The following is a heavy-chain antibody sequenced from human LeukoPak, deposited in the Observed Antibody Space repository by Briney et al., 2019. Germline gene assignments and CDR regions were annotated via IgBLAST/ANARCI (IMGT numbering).Heavy chain of an antibody. CDR1: GASISTGGFY. CDR3: ARAIEVVPAATRYYYYYYGMDV. D-gene: IGHD2-2*01. V-gene: IGHV4-34*01. J-gene: IGHJ6*02. Sequence: SETLSLTCTISGASISTGGFYWTWIRQPPGKGLEWIGEINHSGSTNYNPSLKSRVTISVDTSKNQFSLKLSSVTAADTAVYYCARAIEVVPAATRYYYYYYGMDVWGQGTTVTVSS. CDR2: INHSGST.